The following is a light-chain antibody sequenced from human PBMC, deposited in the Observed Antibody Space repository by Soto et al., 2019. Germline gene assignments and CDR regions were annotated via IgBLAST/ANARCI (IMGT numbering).Light chain of an antibody. CDR1: QTISSN. CDR2: GAT. J-gene: IGKJ4*01. V-gene: IGKV3-15*01. Sequence: EIVMTQSPATLSVSPGERATLSCRASQTISSNLAWYQQKPGQAPRLHIYGATTRATSIPATFSGSGSGTEFSLTISSLQSEDFAVYYCQQYSSWPLTFGGGTKVEIK. CDR3: QQYSSWPLT.